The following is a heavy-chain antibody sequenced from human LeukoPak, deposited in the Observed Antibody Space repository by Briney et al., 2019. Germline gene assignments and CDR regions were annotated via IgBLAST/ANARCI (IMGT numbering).Heavy chain of an antibody. Sequence: ASVKVSCKASGYTFTSYGISWVRQAPGQGLEWMGWISAYNGNTNYAQKLQGRVTMTTDTSTSTAYMELRSLRSEDTAVYYCARPSGIAAAGMFDPWGQGTLVTVSS. D-gene: IGHD6-13*01. V-gene: IGHV1-18*01. J-gene: IGHJ5*02. CDR1: GYTFTSYG. CDR2: ISAYNGNT. CDR3: ARPSGIAAAGMFDP.